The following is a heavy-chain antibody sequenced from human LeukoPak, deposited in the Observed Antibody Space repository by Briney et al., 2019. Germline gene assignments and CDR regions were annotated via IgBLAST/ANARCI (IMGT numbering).Heavy chain of an antibody. CDR3: ARPRAGGITSVWGAFDI. CDR2: ISRKGGST. CDR1: GFTFSSYA. Sequence: PGGSLRLSCAASGFTFSSYAMHWVRQAPGKGLEYVSAISRKGGSTYYAKSVKGRFTISRDNTKKTLYLQMGSLRAEDMAVYYCARPRAGGITSVWGAFDIWGQGTMVTVSS. V-gene: IGHV3-64*01. J-gene: IGHJ3*02. D-gene: IGHD3-16*01.